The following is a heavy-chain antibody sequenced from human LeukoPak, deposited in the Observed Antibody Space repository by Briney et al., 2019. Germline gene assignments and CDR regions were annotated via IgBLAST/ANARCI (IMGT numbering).Heavy chain of an antibody. V-gene: IGHV4-59*08. CDR1: GGSMSPYH. CDR2: IYYSGST. Sequence: SETLSLTCTVSGGSMSPYHWGWIRQPPGKGLEWTGYIYYSGSTNYNPSLKSRVTISVDTSKNQFSLKLSSVTAADTAVYYCASLSDYYDSSGTFCYWGQGTLVTVSS. D-gene: IGHD3-22*01. CDR3: ASLSDYYDSSGTFCY. J-gene: IGHJ4*02.